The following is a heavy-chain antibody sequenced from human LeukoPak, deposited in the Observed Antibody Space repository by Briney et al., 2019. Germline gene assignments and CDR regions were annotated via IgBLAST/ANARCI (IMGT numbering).Heavy chain of an antibody. Sequence: GGSLRLSCTASGLTFSTSGFNWVRQAPGKGLEWVASIGPTGSDRYHADSIKGRFTISRDNANNFLYLQMNSLRAEDTAVYYCAKDYPIYCSSTSCASFDYWGQGTLVTVSS. V-gene: IGHV3-21*06. J-gene: IGHJ4*02. CDR1: GLTFSTSG. CDR3: AKDYPIYCSSTSCASFDY. D-gene: IGHD2-2*01. CDR2: IGPTGSDR.